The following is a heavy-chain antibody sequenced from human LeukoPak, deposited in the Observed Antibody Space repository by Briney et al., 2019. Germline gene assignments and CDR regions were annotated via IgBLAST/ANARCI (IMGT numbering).Heavy chain of an antibody. CDR1: GYSFTSYW. Sequence: GESLKISCKGSGYSFTSYWIGWVRQMPGKGLEWMGIIYPGDSDTRYSPSFQGQVTISADKSISTAYLQWSSLKASDTAMYYCARGGDIVVVPAAMKLNYYYYGMDVWGQGTTVTVSS. V-gene: IGHV5-51*01. J-gene: IGHJ6*02. CDR3: ARGGDIVVVPAAMKLNYYYYGMDV. CDR2: IYPGDSDT. D-gene: IGHD2-2*01.